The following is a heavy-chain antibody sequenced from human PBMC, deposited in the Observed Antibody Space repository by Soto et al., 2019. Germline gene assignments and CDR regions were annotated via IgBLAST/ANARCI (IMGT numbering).Heavy chain of an antibody. V-gene: IGHV1-18*01. CDR3: ARTFGVVIGNCFDP. CDR2: ISAYNGNT. D-gene: IGHD3-3*01. CDR1: GYTFTSYG. J-gene: IGHJ5*02. Sequence: ASVKVSCKASGYTFTSYGISWVRQAPGQGLEWMGWISAYNGNTNYAQKLQGRVTMTTDTSTSTAYMELRSMRSDDTAVYYCARTFGVVIGNCFDPWGQGTLVTVSS.